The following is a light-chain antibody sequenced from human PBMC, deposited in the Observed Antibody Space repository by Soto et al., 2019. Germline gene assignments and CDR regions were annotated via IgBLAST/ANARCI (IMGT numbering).Light chain of an antibody. CDR1: QSISSW. J-gene: IGKJ1*01. Sequence: DIQMTQSPSTLSASVGDRVTVTCRASQSISSWLAWYQQKPGKAPKLLIYDASSLESGVPSRFSGSGSGTEFTLTISSLQPDDFATYYCQQYNRAWPFGQGTKVEIK. CDR3: QQYNRAWP. V-gene: IGKV1-5*01. CDR2: DAS.